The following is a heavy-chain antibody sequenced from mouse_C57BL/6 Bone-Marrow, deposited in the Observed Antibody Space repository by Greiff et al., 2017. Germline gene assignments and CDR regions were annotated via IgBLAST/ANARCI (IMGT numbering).Heavy chain of an antibody. D-gene: IGHD1-1*01. CDR1: GFSLSTFGMG. CDR3: ARITPITTVGGAFDY. Sequence: QVTLKESGPGILQPSQTLSLTCSFSGFSLSTFGMGVGWIRQPSGKGLEWLAHLWWDADKYYNPALKSRLTISKDTSKTPVFLTSANVDTADTATYYGARITPITTVGGAFDYWGQGTTLTVSS. V-gene: IGHV8-8*01. J-gene: IGHJ2*01. CDR2: LWWDADK.